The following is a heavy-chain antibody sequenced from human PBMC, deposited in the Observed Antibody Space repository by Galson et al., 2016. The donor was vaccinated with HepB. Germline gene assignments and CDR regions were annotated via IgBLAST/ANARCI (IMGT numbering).Heavy chain of an antibody. CDR3: ARPPASGSDY. D-gene: IGHD3-10*01. J-gene: IGHJ4*02. V-gene: IGHV1-2*02. CDR2: INPNNGGT. CDR1: GYTFTDYF. Sequence: SVKVSCKASGYTFTDYFIHWVRQAPGQGLEWMGWINPNNGGTKYAQKFQGRVTMTRDTSINTAYMDLNGLTSDATAVYFCARPPASGSDYWGQGLLVTVSS.